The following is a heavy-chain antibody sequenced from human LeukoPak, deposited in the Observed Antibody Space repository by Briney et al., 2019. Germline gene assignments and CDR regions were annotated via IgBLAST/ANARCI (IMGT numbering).Heavy chain of an antibody. Sequence: GGSLRLSCAASGFTFSSYWMSWVRQAPGKGLEWVANIKEDGSEKYYVDSVKGRFTISRDNAKNSLYLQMNSLRAEDTAVYYCARDGYSSSWYGYFDYWGQGTLVTVSS. V-gene: IGHV3-7*03. D-gene: IGHD6-13*01. CDR3: ARDGYSSSWYGYFDY. CDR2: IKEDGSEK. J-gene: IGHJ4*02. CDR1: GFTFSSYW.